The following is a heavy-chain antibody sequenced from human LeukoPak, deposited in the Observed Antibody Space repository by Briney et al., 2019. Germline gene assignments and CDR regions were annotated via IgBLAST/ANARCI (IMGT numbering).Heavy chain of an antibody. CDR1: GGSNNSYY. Sequence: SETLSLTCTVSGGSNNSYYWSWIRQPPGKGLEWIGYTHRSGNTNYSPSLKSRVTISIDMSRNQFSLKLSSVTAADTAVYYCARKAQKKGWFDRWGQGTLVTVSS. CDR2: THRSGNT. V-gene: IGHV4-4*09. CDR3: ARKAQKKGWFDR. J-gene: IGHJ5*02.